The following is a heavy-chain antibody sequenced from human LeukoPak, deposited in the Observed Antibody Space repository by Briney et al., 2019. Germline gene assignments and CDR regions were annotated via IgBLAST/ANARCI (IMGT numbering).Heavy chain of an antibody. Sequence: GGSLRLSCAASGFTFSSYAMSWVRQSPGKGLEWVSGISGSGGSTYYADSVKGRFTISRDNSKNTLYLQMNSLRAEDTAVYYCAKDDRRRGKYYFDYWGQGTLVTVSS. V-gene: IGHV3-23*01. D-gene: IGHD3-16*02. CDR3: AKDDRRRGKYYFDY. CDR1: GFTFSSYA. J-gene: IGHJ4*02. CDR2: ISGSGGST.